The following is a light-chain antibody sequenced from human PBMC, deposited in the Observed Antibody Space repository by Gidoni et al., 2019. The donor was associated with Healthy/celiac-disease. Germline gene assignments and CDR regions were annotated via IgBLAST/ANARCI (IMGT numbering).Light chain of an antibody. CDR3: QQYNSYSKT. J-gene: IGKJ2*01. CDR2: KAS. V-gene: IGKV1-5*03. CDR1: QSMSSW. Sequence: DIQMTQSPSTLSASVGDRVTITCRASQSMSSWLAWYQQKPGKAPKLLIYKASSLESGVPSRFSGSGSGTEFTLTISSLQPYDFATYYCQQYNSYSKTFGQGTKLEIK.